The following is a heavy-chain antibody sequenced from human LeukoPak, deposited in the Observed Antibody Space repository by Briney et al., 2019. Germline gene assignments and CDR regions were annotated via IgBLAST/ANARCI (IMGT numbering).Heavy chain of an antibody. Sequence: SETLSLTCTVSGGSISSYYWSWIRQPPGKGLEWIGYIYYSGSTNYNPSLKSRVTISVDTSRKQFSLKLSSVTAADTAVYYCARVSGCSGGSCYSPSYYYYYYMDVWGKETTVTVSS. CDR1: GGSISSYY. CDR3: ARVSGCSGGSCYSPSYYYYYYMDV. V-gene: IGHV4-59*01. J-gene: IGHJ6*03. D-gene: IGHD2-15*01. CDR2: IYYSGST.